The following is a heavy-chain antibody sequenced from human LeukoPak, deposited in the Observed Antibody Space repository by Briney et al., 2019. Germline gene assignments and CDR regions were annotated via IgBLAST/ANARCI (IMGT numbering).Heavy chain of an antibody. CDR1: GFTFSSYS. Sequence: GGSLRLSCAASGFTFSSYSMSWVRQAPGKGLEWVSSISSSSSYIYYADSVKGRFTISRDNAKNSLYLQMNRLRAEDTAVYYCARVAYGSGSYYPDYYMDVWGKGTTVTVSS. CDR3: ARVAYGSGSYYPDYYMDV. J-gene: IGHJ6*03. CDR2: ISSSSSYI. V-gene: IGHV3-21*01. D-gene: IGHD3-10*01.